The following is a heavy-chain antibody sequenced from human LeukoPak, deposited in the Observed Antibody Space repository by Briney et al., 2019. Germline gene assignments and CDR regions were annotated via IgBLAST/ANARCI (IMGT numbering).Heavy chain of an antibody. CDR3: ARDAQQYYDFWSGYGDAFDI. J-gene: IGHJ3*02. D-gene: IGHD3-3*01. CDR1: GGSISSYY. V-gene: IGHV4-4*07. Sequence: PSETLSLTCTVSGGSISSYYWSWIRQPAGKGLEWIGRIYTSGSTNYNPSLKSRVTISVDTSKNQFSLKLSSVTAADTAVYYCARDAQQYYDFWSGYGDAFDIWGQGTMVTVSS. CDR2: IYTSGST.